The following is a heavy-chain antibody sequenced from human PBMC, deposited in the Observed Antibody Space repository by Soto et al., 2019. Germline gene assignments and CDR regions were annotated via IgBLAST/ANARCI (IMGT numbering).Heavy chain of an antibody. CDR1: GFRFDDFA. CDR2: ISWNSGNI. D-gene: IGHD6-6*01. J-gene: IGHJ5*02. Sequence: PGGSLRLSCAASGFRFDDFAMHWVRQAPAKGLEWVSGISWNSGNIGYADSVKGRFTTSRDNAKNSLYLQVNSLRPEDTALYYCARFDYSRSSKWLDPWGQGTLVTVSS. CDR3: ARFDYSRSSKWLDP. V-gene: IGHV3-9*01.